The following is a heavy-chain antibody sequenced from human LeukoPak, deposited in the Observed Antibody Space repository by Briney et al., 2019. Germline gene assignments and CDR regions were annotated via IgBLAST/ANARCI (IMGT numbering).Heavy chain of an antibody. V-gene: IGHV3-33*01. CDR1: GFTFSSYG. CDR3: ARDVPSSGSYLSGVDY. CDR2: IWYDGCNK. D-gene: IGHD3-10*01. Sequence: GGSLRLSCAASGFTFSSYGMHWVRQAPGKGLEWVAVIWYDGCNKYYADSVKGRFTISRDNSKNTLYLQMNSLRAEDTAVYYCARDVPSSGSYLSGVDYWGQGTLVTVSS. J-gene: IGHJ4*02.